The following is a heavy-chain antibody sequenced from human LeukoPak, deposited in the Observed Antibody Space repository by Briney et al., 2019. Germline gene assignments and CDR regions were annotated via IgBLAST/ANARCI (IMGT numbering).Heavy chain of an antibody. Sequence: GASVKVSCKASGYTFTSYGISWVRQAPGHGLEWMGWISAYNGNTNYAQKLQGRVNMTTDTSTSTAYMELRSLRSDDTAVYYCARDLRFLEWLPYFDYWGQGTLVTVSS. D-gene: IGHD3-3*01. CDR1: GYTFTSYG. CDR2: ISAYNGNT. J-gene: IGHJ4*02. V-gene: IGHV1-18*01. CDR3: ARDLRFLEWLPYFDY.